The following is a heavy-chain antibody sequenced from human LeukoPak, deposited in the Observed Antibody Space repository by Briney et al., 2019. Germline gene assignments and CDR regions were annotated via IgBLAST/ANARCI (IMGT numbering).Heavy chain of an antibody. Sequence: GGSLRLSCAASGFPFSSYGMYWVRQAPGKGLVWVSHINNDGSGTNYADSVEGRFTISRDNAKNTLYLQMNSLRAEDTAVYYCARDRHGDYWGQGTLVTVSS. CDR2: INNDGSGT. J-gene: IGHJ4*02. CDR3: ARDRHGDY. V-gene: IGHV3-74*01. CDR1: GFPFSSYG.